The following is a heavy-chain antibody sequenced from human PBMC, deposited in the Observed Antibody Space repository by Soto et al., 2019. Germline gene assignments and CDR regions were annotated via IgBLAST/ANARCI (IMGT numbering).Heavy chain of an antibody. CDR3: ARVWGGAFDI. V-gene: IGHV4-59*01. CDR2: IYYSGST. D-gene: IGHD3-10*01. CDR1: GGSISSYY. J-gene: IGHJ3*02. Sequence: QVQLQESGPGLVKPSETLSLTCTVSGGSISSYYWSWIRQPPGKGLEWIGYIYYSGSTNYNPSLKSRVTISVATSKNQFAPKLSSVTAADTVVYYCARVWGGAFDIWGQGTMVTVSS.